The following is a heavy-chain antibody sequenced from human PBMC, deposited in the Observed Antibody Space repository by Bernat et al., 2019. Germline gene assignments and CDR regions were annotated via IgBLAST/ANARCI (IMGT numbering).Heavy chain of an antibody. Sequence: QVQLVESGGGVVQPGRSLRLSCAASGFTLSSYGMHWVRQAPGKGLEWVAVSWYDGDNKYYADSVKGRFTISRDNSKNTMFLQMDSLRAEDTAVYYCARSYYNHPYSYYMDVWGKGTTVTVSS. CDR3: ARSYYNHPYSYYMDV. CDR2: SWYDGDNK. J-gene: IGHJ6*03. V-gene: IGHV3-33*01. CDR1: GFTLSSYG. D-gene: IGHD1-26*01.